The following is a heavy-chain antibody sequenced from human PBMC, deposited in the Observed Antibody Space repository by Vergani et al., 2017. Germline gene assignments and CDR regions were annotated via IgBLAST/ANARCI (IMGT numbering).Heavy chain of an antibody. J-gene: IGHJ4*02. CDR3: ATKGGYYFDY. Sequence: EVQLVQSGAEVTKPGESLMISCKGSGYSFTSYWIGWVRHMPGKGLEWVGFIYPADSDTRYSPSCQGQVTSSADKSISTAYLQWSSLKASDTAMYYCATKGGYYFDYWGQGTLVTVSS. D-gene: IGHD3-16*01. CDR1: GYSFTSYW. V-gene: IGHV5-51*03. CDR2: IYPADSDT.